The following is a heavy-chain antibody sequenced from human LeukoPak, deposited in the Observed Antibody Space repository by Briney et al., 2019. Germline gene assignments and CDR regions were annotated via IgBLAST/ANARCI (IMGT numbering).Heavy chain of an antibody. J-gene: IGHJ4*02. CDR3: AREERYYLYY. Sequence: AASVKVSCKASGGTFSSYAISWVRQAPGQGLEWMGRIIPILGIANYAQKFQGRVTITADKSTSTAYMELSSLRSEDTGVYYCAREERYYLYYWGQGTLVTVSS. CDR1: GGTFSSYA. CDR2: IIPILGIA. D-gene: IGHD3-10*01. V-gene: IGHV1-69*04.